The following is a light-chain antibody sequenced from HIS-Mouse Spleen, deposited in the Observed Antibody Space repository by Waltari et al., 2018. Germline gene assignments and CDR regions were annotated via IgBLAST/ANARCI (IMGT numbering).Light chain of an antibody. CDR2: EDS. V-gene: IGLV3-10*01. CDR1: ALPQNY. J-gene: IGLJ2*01. Sequence: SYELTQPPSVSVSPGQTARITCPGDALPQNYDYWYQQKSGQAPVLVIYEDSKRPSGIPERFSGSSSGTMATLTISGAQVEDEADYYCYSTDSSGNHRVFGGGTKLTVL. CDR3: YSTDSSGNHRV.